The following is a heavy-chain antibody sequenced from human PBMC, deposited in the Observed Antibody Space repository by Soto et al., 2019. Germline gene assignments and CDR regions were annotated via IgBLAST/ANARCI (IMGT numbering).Heavy chain of an antibody. CDR2: ISGSGGST. CDR3: AKDIDCSGGSCLNFDY. CDR1: GFTFSSYA. V-gene: IGHV3-23*01. D-gene: IGHD2-15*01. Sequence: EVQVLESGGGLVQPGGSPRLSCAASGFTFSSYAMSWVRQAPGKGLEWVAAISGSGGSTYYADSVKGRFTISRDNSKNTLYLQMNSLRAEDTAVYYCAKDIDCSGGSCLNFDYWGQGTLVTVSS. J-gene: IGHJ4*02.